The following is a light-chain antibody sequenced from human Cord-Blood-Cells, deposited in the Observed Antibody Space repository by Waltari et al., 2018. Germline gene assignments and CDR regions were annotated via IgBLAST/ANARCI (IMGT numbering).Light chain of an antibody. J-gene: IGLJ1*01. V-gene: IGLV3-1*01. Sequence: SYELTQPPSVSVSPGQTASITCSGDKLGDKYACWYQQKPGQSPVLVIYQDSKRPSGIPERFSGSNSGNTDTLNISGTQAMDEADYYCQAWDSSSYVFGTGTKVTVL. CDR1: KLGDKY. CDR3: QAWDSSSYV. CDR2: QDS.